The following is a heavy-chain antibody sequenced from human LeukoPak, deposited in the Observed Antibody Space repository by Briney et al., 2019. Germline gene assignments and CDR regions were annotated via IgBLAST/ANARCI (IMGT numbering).Heavy chain of an antibody. J-gene: IGHJ5*02. CDR3: ARGREYQLLPTP. CDR1: GFTFSSYS. Sequence: GGSLRLSCAAFGFTFSSYSMNWVRQAPGKGLEWVSYISSRSSTIYYADSVKGRFTISRDNAKNSLYLQMNSLRAEDTAVYYCARGREYQLLPTPWGQGTLVTVSS. V-gene: IGHV3-48*01. CDR2: ISSRSSTI. D-gene: IGHD2-2*01.